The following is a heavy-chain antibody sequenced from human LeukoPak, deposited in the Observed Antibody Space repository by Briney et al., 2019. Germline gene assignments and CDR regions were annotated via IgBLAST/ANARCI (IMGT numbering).Heavy chain of an antibody. CDR1: GFTFSSYS. J-gene: IGHJ3*02. CDR2: ISSSSSTI. Sequence: GGSLRLSCAASGFTFSSYSMNWVRQAPGKGLEWISYISSSSSTIYYADSVTGLFTISRDNPKNSLYLQMNSLRAEDTAVYYCARDRIIYGDYGDAFDIWGQGTMVTVSS. V-gene: IGHV3-48*01. CDR3: ARDRIIYGDYGDAFDI. D-gene: IGHD4-17*01.